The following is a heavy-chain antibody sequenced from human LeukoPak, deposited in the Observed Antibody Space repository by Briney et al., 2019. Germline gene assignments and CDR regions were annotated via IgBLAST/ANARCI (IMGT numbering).Heavy chain of an antibody. J-gene: IGHJ6*04. CDR2: MNPKSGDT. Sequence: GASVKVSCKASGYIFIDYEINWVRQASGQGFEWIGWMNPKSGDTGHEQKLQGRVTITRDSSLSTVYMELSRLGSEDTALYYCARGRYMDVWGKGTPVTVSS. CDR3: ARGRYMDV. V-gene: IGHV1-8*03. CDR1: GYIFIDYE.